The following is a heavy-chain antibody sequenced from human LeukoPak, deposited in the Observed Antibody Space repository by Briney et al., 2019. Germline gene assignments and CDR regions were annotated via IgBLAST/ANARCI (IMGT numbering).Heavy chain of an antibody. CDR1: GFTVSSNY. CDR3: ARGPVTKFEI. Sequence: GGSLRLSCAASGFTVSSNYMSWVRQAPGKGLEWVSVIYSGGTTYYADSVKGRFTISRVNSNNTLYLQMNSLRAEDTAVYYCARGPVTKFEIWGQGTILTVPS. J-gene: IGHJ3*02. V-gene: IGHV3-53*01. D-gene: IGHD4-17*01. CDR2: IYSGGTT.